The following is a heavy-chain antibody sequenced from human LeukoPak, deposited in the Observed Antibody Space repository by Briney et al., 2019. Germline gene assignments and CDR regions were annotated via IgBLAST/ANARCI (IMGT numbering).Heavy chain of an antibody. Sequence: GASVKVSCKASGYTFTSYYMHWVRQAPGQGLEWMRIINPSGGSTSYAQKFQGRVTMTRDTSTSTVYMELSSLRCEDTAVYYCARGSRGVVPAATFDYWGQGNLVTVSS. CDR3: ARGSRGVVPAATFDY. CDR2: INPSGGST. V-gene: IGHV1-46*01. D-gene: IGHD2-2*01. J-gene: IGHJ4*02. CDR1: GYTFTSYY.